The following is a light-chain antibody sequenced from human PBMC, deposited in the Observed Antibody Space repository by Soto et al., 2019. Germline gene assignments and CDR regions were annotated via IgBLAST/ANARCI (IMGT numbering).Light chain of an antibody. CDR2: AAV. CDR3: LQHYNFSWT. Sequence: IHMTLSPSTLSASVGDSVNITCRASQDIRNDLAWYQQKTGKAPNLLIFAAVNLQSGVPSRFRGGRSGTHFTLTISSLQTEDFATYDCLQHYNFSWTFGQGTKVDIK. J-gene: IGKJ1*01. V-gene: IGKV1-6*01. CDR1: QDIRND.